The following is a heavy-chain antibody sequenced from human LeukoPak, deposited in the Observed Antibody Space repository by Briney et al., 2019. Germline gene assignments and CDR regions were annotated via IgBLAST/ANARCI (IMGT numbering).Heavy chain of an antibody. V-gene: IGHV3-48*01. D-gene: IGHD5-24*01. J-gene: IGHJ4*02. CDR1: GFTFSSYS. CDR2: ITSSSTM. Sequence: GGSLRLSCAASGFTFSSYSMNWVRQAPGKGLEWVSHITSSSTMYYADSVKGRFTISRDNSKNTLYLQMNSLRAEDTAVYYCASLEMAEEFDYWGQGTLVTVSS. CDR3: ASLEMAEEFDY.